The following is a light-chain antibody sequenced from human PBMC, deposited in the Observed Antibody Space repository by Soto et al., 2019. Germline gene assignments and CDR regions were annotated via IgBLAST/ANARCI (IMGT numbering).Light chain of an antibody. Sequence: ENVLTQSPGTLSLSPGERVTLSCRASQDIRSHLAWYQQKPGQAPRLLIFDASSRATGIPDRFSGSGSGTAFTLSISRLEPEDFAVYYCQQYGTSPRTFGQGTKVDIK. CDR3: QQYGTSPRT. V-gene: IGKV3-20*01. CDR2: DAS. J-gene: IGKJ1*01. CDR1: QDIRSH.